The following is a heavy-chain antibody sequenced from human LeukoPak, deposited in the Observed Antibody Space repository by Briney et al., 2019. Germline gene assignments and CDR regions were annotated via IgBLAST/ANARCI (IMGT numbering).Heavy chain of an antibody. Sequence: SETLSLTCTVSGGSISSYYWSWIRQPPGKGLEWIGHIYYSGSTNYNPSLKSRVTISVDTSKNQFSLKLSSVTAADTAVYYCASFPGYSYGPTGDYWGQGTLVTVSS. V-gene: IGHV4-59*01. CDR3: ASFPGYSYGPTGDY. D-gene: IGHD5-18*01. CDR2: IYYSGST. CDR1: GGSISSYY. J-gene: IGHJ4*02.